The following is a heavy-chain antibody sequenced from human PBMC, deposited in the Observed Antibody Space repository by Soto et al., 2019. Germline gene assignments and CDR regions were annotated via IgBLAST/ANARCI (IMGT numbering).Heavy chain of an antibody. CDR2: VRGDNGHT. V-gene: IGHV1-18*01. J-gene: IGHJ5*02. CDR3: ARDLGYCRSGTCYREWFDP. Sequence: QVQLVQSGAEVKKPGASVKVSCKASGYTFTTHGISWVRQVPGQGLEWRGWVRGDNGHTNYAQSLQGRDTMTTDTSTNTAYMELRSLRSDDTAVYYCARDLGYCRSGTCYREWFDPWGQGTLVTVSS. D-gene: IGHD2-15*01. CDR1: GYTFTTHG.